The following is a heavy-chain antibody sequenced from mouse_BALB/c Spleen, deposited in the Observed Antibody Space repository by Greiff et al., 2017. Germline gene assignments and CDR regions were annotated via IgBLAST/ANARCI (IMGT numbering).Heavy chain of an antibody. V-gene: IGHV2-9-2*01. Sequence: VKLMESGPGLVAPSQSLSITCTVSGFSLTSYDISWIRQPPGKGLEWLGVIWTGGGTNYNSAFMSRLSISKDNSKSQVFLKMNSLQTDDTAIYYCVREDYRYDDAMDYWGQGTSVTVSS. CDR3: VREDYRYDDAMDY. J-gene: IGHJ4*01. D-gene: IGHD2-14*01. CDR1: GFSLTSYD. CDR2: IWTGGGT.